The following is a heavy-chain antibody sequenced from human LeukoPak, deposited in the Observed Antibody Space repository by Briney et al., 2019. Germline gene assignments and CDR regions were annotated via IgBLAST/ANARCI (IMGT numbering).Heavy chain of an antibody. J-gene: IGHJ6*03. Sequence: SETLSLTCTVSGGSISSYYWSWIRQPPGKGLEWIGYIYYSGSTNYNPSLKSRVTISVDTSKNQFSLKLSSVTAADTAVYYCARGLQYVFYYYYYYMDVWGKGTTVTVSS. V-gene: IGHV4-59*01. CDR1: GGSISSYY. D-gene: IGHD4-11*01. CDR3: ARGLQYVFYYYYYYMDV. CDR2: IYYSGST.